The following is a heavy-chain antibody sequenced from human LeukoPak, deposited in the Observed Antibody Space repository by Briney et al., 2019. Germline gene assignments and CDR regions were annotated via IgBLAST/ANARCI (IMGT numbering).Heavy chain of an antibody. CDR2: ISGSGGST. Sequence: GGSLRLSCAASGFTFSSYAMSWVRQAPGKGLEWGSAISGSGGSTYYADSVKGRFSISRDNSKNTLYLQMNSLRAEDTAVYYCAKAPHIVVVPAARGAFDIWGQGTMVTVSS. D-gene: IGHD2-2*01. J-gene: IGHJ3*02. V-gene: IGHV3-23*01. CDR3: AKAPHIVVVPAARGAFDI. CDR1: GFTFSSYA.